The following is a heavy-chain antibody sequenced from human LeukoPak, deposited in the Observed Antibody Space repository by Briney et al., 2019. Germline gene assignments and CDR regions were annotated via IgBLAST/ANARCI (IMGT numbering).Heavy chain of an antibody. CDR3: ARSEVVVVPAAHYYYYGMDV. Sequence: GASVKVSCKASGYTFTSYGISWVRQAPGQGLEWMGWISAYNGNTNYAQKLQGRVTMTTDTSTSTAYMELRSLRSDDTAVYYCARSEVVVVPAAHYYYYGMDVWGQGTLVTVSS. D-gene: IGHD2-2*01. V-gene: IGHV1-18*04. CDR1: GYTFTSYG. CDR2: ISAYNGNT. J-gene: IGHJ6*02.